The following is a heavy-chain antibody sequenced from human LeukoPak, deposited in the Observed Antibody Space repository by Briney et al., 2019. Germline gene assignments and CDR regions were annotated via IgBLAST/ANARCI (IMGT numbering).Heavy chain of an antibody. CDR1: GFTVSSNY. D-gene: IGHD3-9*01. CDR3: AIGHSFRDMRAPSNWFDP. Sequence: GGSLRLSCAASGFTVSSNYMSWVRQAPGKGLEWVSVIYSGGSTYYADSVKGRFTISRDNSKNTLYLQMNGLRAEDTAVYYCAIGHSFRDMRAPSNWFDPWGQGTLVTVSS. V-gene: IGHV3-53*01. J-gene: IGHJ5*02. CDR2: IYSGGST.